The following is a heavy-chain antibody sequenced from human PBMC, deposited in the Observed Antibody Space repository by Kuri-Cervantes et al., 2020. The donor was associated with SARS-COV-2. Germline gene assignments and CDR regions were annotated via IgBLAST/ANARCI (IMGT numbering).Heavy chain of an antibody. V-gene: IGHV3-43*01. J-gene: IGHJ4*02. CDR3: TAGGAGGF. CDR2: ISWDGGST. Sequence: GESLKISCAASGFTFDDYTMHWVRQAPGKGLEWVSLISWDGGSTYYADSVKGRFTISRDNSKNSLYLQMNSLRTEDTALYYCTAGGAGGFWGQGTLVTVSS. D-gene: IGHD3-16*01. CDR1: GFTFDDYT.